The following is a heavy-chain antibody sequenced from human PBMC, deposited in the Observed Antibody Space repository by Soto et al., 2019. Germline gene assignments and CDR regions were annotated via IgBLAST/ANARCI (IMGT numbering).Heavy chain of an antibody. J-gene: IGHJ4*02. Sequence: EVPLLESGGGLVQPGGSLRLSCAASGFTFSSYAMSWVRQAPGKGLEWVSAISGSGGSTYYADSVKGRFTISRDNSKNTLYLQMNSLRAEDTAVYYCAKVLRSGTTFYDYWGQGTLVTVSS. CDR3: AKVLRSGTTFYDY. CDR2: ISGSGGST. V-gene: IGHV3-23*01. D-gene: IGHD1-1*01. CDR1: GFTFSSYA.